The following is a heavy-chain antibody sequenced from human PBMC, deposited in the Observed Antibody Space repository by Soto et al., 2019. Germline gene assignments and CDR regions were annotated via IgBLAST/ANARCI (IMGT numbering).Heavy chain of an antibody. Sequence: GSSGKLTCKESVYKFTRYGINWVRPASGQRLEWMGWISAYNGNTNYAQKLQGRVTMTTDTSTSTAYMELRSLRSDDTAVYYCARDLFFFISGDHRDGHSGPSRGSSDL. J-gene: IGHJ2*01. CDR2: ISAYNGNT. CDR3: ARDLFFFISGDHRDGHSGPSRGSSDL. D-gene: IGHD3-10*01. CDR1: VYKFTRYG. V-gene: IGHV1-18*01.